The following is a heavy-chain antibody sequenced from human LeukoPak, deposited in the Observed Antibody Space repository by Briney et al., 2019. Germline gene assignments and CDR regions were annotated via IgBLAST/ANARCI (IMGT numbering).Heavy chain of an antibody. J-gene: IGHJ4*02. D-gene: IGHD5-18*01. V-gene: IGHV4-59*11. CDR2: LFDSVNT. Sequence: PSETLSLTCTVSGGSISSQYWSWIRQPPGKGLEWIAYLFDSVNTKDNPSLQSRLTLSADTSKNQFSLRLSSVTAADTADYYCATIKRGSIFGYFDFWGQGIKVTVSS. CDR3: ATIKRGSIFGYFDF. CDR1: GGSISSQY.